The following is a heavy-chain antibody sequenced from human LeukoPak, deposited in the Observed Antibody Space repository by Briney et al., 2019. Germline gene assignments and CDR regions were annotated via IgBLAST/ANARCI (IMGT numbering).Heavy chain of an antibody. Sequence: ASVKVSCKASGGTFSSYAISWVRQAPGQGLEWMGIINPSGGSTSYAQKFQGRVTMTRDTSTSTVYMELSSLRSEDTAVYYCARDPSSSSGVDYWGQGTLVTVSS. J-gene: IGHJ4*02. CDR1: GGTFSSYA. CDR2: INPSGGST. D-gene: IGHD6-6*01. CDR3: ARDPSSSSGVDY. V-gene: IGHV1-46*01.